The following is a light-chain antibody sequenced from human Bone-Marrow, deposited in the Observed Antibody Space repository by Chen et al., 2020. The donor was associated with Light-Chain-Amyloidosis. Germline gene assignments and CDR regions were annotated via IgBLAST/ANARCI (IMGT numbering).Light chain of an antibody. CDR3: QVWDRGSDRPV. CDR1: NIGSTR. Sequence: SYVLTQPSSVSVAPGQTATNACGGNNIGSTRVHWYQQTPGRSPLLVVYDGSDRPSGIPERLSGSNSGNTATLTISRVEAGDEADYYCQVWDRGSDRPVFGGGTKLTVL. J-gene: IGLJ3*02. CDR2: DGS. V-gene: IGLV3-21*02.